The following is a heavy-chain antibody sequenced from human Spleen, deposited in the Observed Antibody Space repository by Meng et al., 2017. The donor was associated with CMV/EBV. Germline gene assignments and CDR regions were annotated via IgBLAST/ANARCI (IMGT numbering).Heavy chain of an antibody. CDR1: GFSFRSNY. CDR3: ARDRALFRDSSPYYGLDV. D-gene: IGHD1-14*01. J-gene: IGHJ6*02. CDR2: IYNGGTT. V-gene: IGHV3-66*02. Sequence: GESLKISCAASGFSFRSNYMNWVRQAPGEGLEWVSVIYNGGTTSYADSMKGRFTISSDNSKNTLYLQMNSLRVEDTAVYYCARDRALFRDSSPYYGLDVWGQGTTVTVSS.